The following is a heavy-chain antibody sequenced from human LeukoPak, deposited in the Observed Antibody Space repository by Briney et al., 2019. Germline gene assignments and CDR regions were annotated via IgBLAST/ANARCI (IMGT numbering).Heavy chain of an antibody. CDR1: GFTFSSYA. V-gene: IGHV3-23*01. D-gene: IGHD2-8*01. Sequence: PGGSLRLSCAASGFTFSSYAMTWVRQAPGKGLEWVSAISGSGGSTYYADSVKGRFTISRDNSKNTLYLQMNSLRADDTAVYFCARDGSPDCTNGICYTRFLYYFDYWGQGTLVTVSS. J-gene: IGHJ4*02. CDR3: ARDGSPDCTNGICYTRFLYYFDY. CDR2: ISGSGGST.